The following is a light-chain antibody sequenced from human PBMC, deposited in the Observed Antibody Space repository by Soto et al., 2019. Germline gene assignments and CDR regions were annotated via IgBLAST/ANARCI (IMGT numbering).Light chain of an antibody. CDR1: QSISTY. Sequence: DIQMTQSPSSLSASVGDRVTITCRASQSISTYLNWYQQKPGRAPKLLIYATASLQSGVPSRFSSSGSGTDFTLTISSLQHEDFATYYCQQSFTTPPTFGQGTKLEIK. CDR3: QQSFTTPPT. V-gene: IGKV1-39*01. J-gene: IGKJ2*01. CDR2: ATA.